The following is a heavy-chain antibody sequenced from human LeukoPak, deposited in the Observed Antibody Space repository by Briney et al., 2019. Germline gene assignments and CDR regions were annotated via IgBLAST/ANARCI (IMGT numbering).Heavy chain of an antibody. D-gene: IGHD5-24*01. CDR3: AKGGDGYNYPDS. V-gene: IGHV3-23*01. CDR2: ISGSGGST. Sequence: PGGSLRLSCAASGFTFRIYAMSWVRQAPGKGLEWVSAISGSGGSTYYADSVKGRFTISRDNSKNTLYLQMNSLRAEDTAVYYCAKGGDGYNYPDSWGQGTLVTVSS. J-gene: IGHJ4*02. CDR1: GFTFRIYA.